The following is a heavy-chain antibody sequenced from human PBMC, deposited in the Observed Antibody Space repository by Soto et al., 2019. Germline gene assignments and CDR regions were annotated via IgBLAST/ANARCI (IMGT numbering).Heavy chain of an antibody. V-gene: IGHV3-23*01. D-gene: IGHD3-22*01. CDR2: ISGSGGST. J-gene: IGHJ4*02. CDR1: GFTFSSYA. CDR3: AKGDDSSGYYYYGKY. Sequence: GSLRLSCSASGFTFSSYAMSWVRQAPGKGLEWVSAISGSGGSTYYADSVKGRFTISRDNSKNTLYLQMNSLRAEDTAVYYCAKGDDSSGYYYYGKYWGQGTLVTVS.